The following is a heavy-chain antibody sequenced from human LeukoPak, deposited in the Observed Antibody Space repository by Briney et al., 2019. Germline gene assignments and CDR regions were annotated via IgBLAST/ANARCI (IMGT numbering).Heavy chain of an antibody. D-gene: IGHD3-22*01. J-gene: IGHJ6*03. CDR1: GYSFTSYW. CDR2: IYAGGSDT. Sequence: GESLKISCKGSGYSFTSYWIGWVRQMPGKGLEWMGIIYAGGSDTRYSPSFQGQVTISADKSISTAYLQWSSLKASDTAMYYCARQNYDSSTYSLPDYYLDVWGKRTTVTISS. V-gene: IGHV5-51*01. CDR3: ARQNYDSSTYSLPDYYLDV.